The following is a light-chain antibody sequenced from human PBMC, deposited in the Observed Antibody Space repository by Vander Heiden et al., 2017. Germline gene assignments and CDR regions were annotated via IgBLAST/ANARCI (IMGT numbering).Light chain of an antibody. CDR1: ALPKQY. CDR2: KDS. Sequence: SYELTQPPSVSLSPGQTARITCSGDALPKQYAYWYQPKPGQAPVLVIYKDSERPSGIPERFSASSSATTATLTISGVQAEDEADYYCQSADSSGTYVVFGGGTKLTVL. CDR3: QSADSSGTYVV. J-gene: IGLJ2*01. V-gene: IGLV3-25*03.